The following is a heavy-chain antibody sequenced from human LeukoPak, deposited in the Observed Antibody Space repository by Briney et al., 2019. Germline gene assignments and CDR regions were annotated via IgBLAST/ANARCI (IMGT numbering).Heavy chain of an antibody. CDR1: GGSISSSSYY. J-gene: IGHJ1*01. V-gene: IGHV4-39*06. CDR2: IYYSGRT. Sequence: SETLSLTCTVSGGSISSSSYYWGWIRQPPGKGLEWIGSIYYSGRTYYNPSLKSRVTISVDTSKNQFPLKLSSVTAADTAVYYCARDVCSSTSCYLVFQHWGQGTLVTVSS. CDR3: ARDVCSSTSCYLVFQH. D-gene: IGHD2-2*01.